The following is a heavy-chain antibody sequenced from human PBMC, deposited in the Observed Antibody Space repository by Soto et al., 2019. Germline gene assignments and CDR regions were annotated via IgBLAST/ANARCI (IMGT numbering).Heavy chain of an antibody. J-gene: IGHJ4*02. Sequence: QVQLVESGGGVVQPGRSLRLSCAASGFTFNNYAMHWVRQAPGKGLEWVAVISYDGNNQYYADSVKGRFAISRDNSKNTLYLQMNSLRDEDTAVYYCARDRVYYYESSGYYNFEYWGQGSLVTVSS. D-gene: IGHD3-22*01. CDR2: ISYDGNNQ. CDR1: GFTFNNYA. V-gene: IGHV3-30*09. CDR3: ARDRVYYYESSGYYNFEY.